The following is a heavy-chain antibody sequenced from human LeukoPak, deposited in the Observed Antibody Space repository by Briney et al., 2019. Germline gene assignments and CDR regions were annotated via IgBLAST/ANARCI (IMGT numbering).Heavy chain of an antibody. CDR3: ARDVNCGGDCYSLAAEYFQH. D-gene: IGHD2-21*01. Sequence: ASVKVSCKASGYTFHSYGISWVRQAPGHGLECMGWISASTGNTNYAQKIQGRVTMTTDTSTSTAYMELRSLRSDDTAVYYCARDVNCGGDCYSLAAEYFQHWGQGTLVTVSS. CDR2: ISASTGNT. V-gene: IGHV1-18*01. CDR1: GYTFHSYG. J-gene: IGHJ1*01.